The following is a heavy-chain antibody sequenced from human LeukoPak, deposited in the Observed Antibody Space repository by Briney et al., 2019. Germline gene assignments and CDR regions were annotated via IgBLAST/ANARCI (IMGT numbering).Heavy chain of an antibody. J-gene: IGHJ3*02. D-gene: IGHD6-13*01. CDR3: AKCMYSSSLRPDAFDI. CDR2: ISAYNGNT. V-gene: IGHV1-18*01. CDR1: GGTFSSYA. Sequence: EASVKVSCKASGGTFSSYAISWVRQAPGQGLEWMGWISAYNGNTDYAQKFQGRVTMTTDTSTNTAYMDLRSLRSDDTAVYYCAKCMYSSSLRPDAFDIWGQGTMVTVSS.